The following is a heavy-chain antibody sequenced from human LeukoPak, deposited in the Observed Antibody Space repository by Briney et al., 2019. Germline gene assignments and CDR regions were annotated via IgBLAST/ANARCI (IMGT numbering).Heavy chain of an antibody. D-gene: IGHD2-21*02. CDR3: ARDFRHCGGDCYSERHYYFDY. V-gene: IGHV3-23*01. CDR1: GFTFSSYA. CDR2: ISGSGGST. Sequence: GGSLRLSCAASGFTFSSYAMSWVRQAPGKGLEWVSAISGSGGSTYYADSVEGRFTISRDNSKNTLYLQMNSLRAEDTAVYYCARDFRHCGGDCYSERHYYFDYWGQGTLVTVSS. J-gene: IGHJ4*02.